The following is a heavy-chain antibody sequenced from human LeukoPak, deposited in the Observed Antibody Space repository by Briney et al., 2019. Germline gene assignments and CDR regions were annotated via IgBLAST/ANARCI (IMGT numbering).Heavy chain of an antibody. CDR3: ARAGTYYYGSGSYSPGDY. V-gene: IGHV1-69*04. CDR2: IIPILGIA. D-gene: IGHD3-10*01. Sequence: SVKVSCKGSGGTFSSYAISWVRQAPGQGLEWMGRIIPILGIANYAQKFQSRVTITADKSTSTAYMELSSLRSEDTAVYYCARAGTYYYGSGSYSPGDYWGQGTLVTVSS. J-gene: IGHJ4*02. CDR1: GGTFSSYA.